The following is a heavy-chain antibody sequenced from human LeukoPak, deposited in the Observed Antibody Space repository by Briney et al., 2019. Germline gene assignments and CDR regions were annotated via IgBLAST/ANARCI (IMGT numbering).Heavy chain of an antibody. CDR2: TYYTSKWYS. J-gene: IGHJ3*02. V-gene: IGHV6-1*01. CDR1: GDTVSSNSAT. D-gene: IGHD3-16*01. CDR3: ARIGHPWGIEDAFDI. Sequence: TSQTLSLTCAISGDTVSSNSATWNWIRQSPSRGLEWLVRTYYTSKWYSDYAVSVKSRITINPDTSKNQFSLQLNSVTPEDTAVYYCARIGHPWGIEDAFDIWGQGTMVTVSS.